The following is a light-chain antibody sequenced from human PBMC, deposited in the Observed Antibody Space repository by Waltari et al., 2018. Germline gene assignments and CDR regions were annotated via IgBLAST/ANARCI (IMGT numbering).Light chain of an antibody. CDR2: QDK. V-gene: IGLV3-1*01. CDR1: KLGHKS. Sequence: SYELTQPPSVSVSAGQPASTTCSGDKLGHKSVGWFQQRPGQSPVLVIYQDKKRPSGIPERFSGSNSGNTATLTISGTQPLDEADYYCQAWDSSSDSYVFGSGTKVTV. CDR3: QAWDSSSDSYV. J-gene: IGLJ1*01.